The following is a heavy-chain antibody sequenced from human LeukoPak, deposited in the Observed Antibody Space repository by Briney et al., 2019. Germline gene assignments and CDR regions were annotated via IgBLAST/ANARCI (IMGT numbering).Heavy chain of an antibody. J-gene: IGHJ4*02. CDR1: GFSLSTSGMR. CDR3: ARTGVVAFDC. CDR2: VDWDDDK. Sequence: SGPTLVNPTQTLTLTCTFSGFSLSTSGMRGSWIRHPPGKALEWLARVDWDDDKFYSTSLKTRLTISKDTSKNQLVLTMTNMDPVYTATYYCARTGVVAFDCWGQGTLVTVCS. D-gene: IGHD3-3*01. V-gene: IGHV2-70*04.